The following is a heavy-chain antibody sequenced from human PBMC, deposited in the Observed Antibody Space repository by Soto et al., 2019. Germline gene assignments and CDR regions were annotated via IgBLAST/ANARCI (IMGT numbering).Heavy chain of an antibody. CDR1: GGSISSSSYY. CDR3: ARHLWRITIFGVVPLYFDY. Sequence: ETLSLTCTVSGGSISSSSYYWGWIRQPPGKGLEWIGSIYYSGSTYYNPSLKSRVTISVDTSKNQFSLKLSSVTAADTAVYYCARHLWRITIFGVVPLYFDYWGQGTLVTVSS. J-gene: IGHJ4*02. V-gene: IGHV4-39*01. CDR2: IYYSGST. D-gene: IGHD3-3*01.